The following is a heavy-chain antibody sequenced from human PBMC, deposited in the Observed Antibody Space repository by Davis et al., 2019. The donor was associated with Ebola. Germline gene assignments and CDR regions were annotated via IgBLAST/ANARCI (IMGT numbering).Heavy chain of an antibody. CDR1: GGSFSGYY. Sequence: PSETLSLTCAVYGGSFSGYYWSWIRQPPGKGLEWIGEINHSGSTNYNPSLKSRVTISVDTSKNQFSLKLSSVTAADTAVYYCASGSIFGVVIFDYWGQGTLVTVSS. CDR2: INHSGST. V-gene: IGHV4-34*01. D-gene: IGHD3-3*01. J-gene: IGHJ4*02. CDR3: ASGSIFGVVIFDY.